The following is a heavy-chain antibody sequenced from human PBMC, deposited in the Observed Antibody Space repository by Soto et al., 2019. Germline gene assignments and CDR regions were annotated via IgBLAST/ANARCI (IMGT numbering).Heavy chain of an antibody. CDR3: ARDYQSGWLVNNWFDP. V-gene: IGHV1-18*04. J-gene: IGHJ5*02. D-gene: IGHD6-19*01. CDR2: ISAYNGNT. CDR1: GYTFTSYG. Sequence: VKVSCKASGYTFTSYGISWVRQAPGRGLEWMGWISAYNGNTNYAQKLQGRVTMTTDTSTSTAYMELRSLRSDDTAVYYCARDYQSGWLVNNWFDPWGQGTLVTVSS.